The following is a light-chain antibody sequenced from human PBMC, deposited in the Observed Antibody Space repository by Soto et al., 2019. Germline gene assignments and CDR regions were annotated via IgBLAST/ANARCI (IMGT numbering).Light chain of an antibody. V-gene: IGLV2-14*03. CDR3: TSFAPGRLDV. Sequence: QSALTQPASVSGSPGQSITISCSGTSSDIGAYDLVSCYQQHPGRAPKLIIYEVSHRFSGLSYRFSGSKSGNTASLTISVLEAAAEGDYDCTSFAPGRLDVFGSGTKGNVL. CDR2: EVS. J-gene: IGLJ6*01. CDR1: SSDIGAYDL.